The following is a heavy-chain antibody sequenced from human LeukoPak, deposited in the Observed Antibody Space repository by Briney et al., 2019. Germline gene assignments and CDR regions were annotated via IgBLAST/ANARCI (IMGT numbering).Heavy chain of an antibody. V-gene: IGHV4-59*08. CDR3: AGSSGSYYTPYYYYGMDV. J-gene: IGHJ6*02. CDR2: IYYSGST. CDR1: GGSISSYY. D-gene: IGHD3-10*01. Sequence: SETLSLTCTVSGGSISSYYWSWIRQPPGKGLEWIGYIYYSGSTNYNPSLKSRVTISVDTSKNQFSLKLSSVTAADTAVYYCAGSSGSYYTPYYYYGMDVWGQGTTVTVSS.